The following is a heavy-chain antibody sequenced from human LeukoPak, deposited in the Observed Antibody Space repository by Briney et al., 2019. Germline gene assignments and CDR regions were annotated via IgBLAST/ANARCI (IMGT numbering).Heavy chain of an antibody. CDR3: ATKQWLAPPPDS. CDR2: INTDGTVT. Sequence: GGSLRLSCAASGFTFSKYWMLWVRQAPGKGLESVSRINTDGTVTTYADSVKGRFTVSRDNADNTVFLQMNSVRDEDTAVYYCATKQWLAPPPDSWGQGTPVTVSS. J-gene: IGHJ4*02. CDR1: GFTFSKYW. V-gene: IGHV3-74*01. D-gene: IGHD6-19*01.